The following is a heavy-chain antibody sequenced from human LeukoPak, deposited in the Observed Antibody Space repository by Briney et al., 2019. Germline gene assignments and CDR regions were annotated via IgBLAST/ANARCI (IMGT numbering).Heavy chain of an antibody. CDR1: GDSFTSVTDY. J-gene: IGHJ4*02. D-gene: IGHD6-19*01. Sequence: SETLSLTCTVSGDSFTSVTDYWAWIRQPPGKGLEWIASGDYSGGTYYNPSLESRVAISADMFKNQISLKLTSVTGADTVVYYCAGERGEEYSSGWYKTNYFYNWGQGIRVTVSS. CDR2: GDYSGGT. CDR3: AGERGEEYSSGWYKTNYFYN. V-gene: IGHV4-39*07.